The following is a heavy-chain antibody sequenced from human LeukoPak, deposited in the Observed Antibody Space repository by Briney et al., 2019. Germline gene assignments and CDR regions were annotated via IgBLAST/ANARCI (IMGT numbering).Heavy chain of an antibody. CDR2: MNPNSGNT. V-gene: IGHV1-8*01. D-gene: IGHD4-17*01. CDR3: AKGGPVTSPYYYYYYMDV. Sequence: ASVKVSCKASGYTFTIYDINWVRQATGQGLEWMGWMNPNSGNTGYAQKFQGRVTMTRNTSISTAYMELSSLRSEDTAVYYCAKGGPVTSPYYYYYYMDVWGKGTTVTVSS. CDR1: GYTFTIYD. J-gene: IGHJ6*03.